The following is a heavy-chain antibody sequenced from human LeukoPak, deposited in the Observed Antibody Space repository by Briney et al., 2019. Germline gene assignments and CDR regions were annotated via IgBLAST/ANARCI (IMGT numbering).Heavy chain of an antibody. V-gene: IGHV4-4*07. CDR3: AREGYCSSTSCYGNWFDP. CDR1: GGSISSYY. D-gene: IGHD2-2*01. J-gene: IGHJ5*02. CDR2: IYTSGST. Sequence: SETLSLTCTVSGGSISSYYWSWIRQPAGKGLEWIGRIYTSGSTNYNPSLKSRVTMSVDTSKNQFSLKLSSVTAADTAAYYCAREGYCSSTSCYGNWFDPWGQGTLVTVSS.